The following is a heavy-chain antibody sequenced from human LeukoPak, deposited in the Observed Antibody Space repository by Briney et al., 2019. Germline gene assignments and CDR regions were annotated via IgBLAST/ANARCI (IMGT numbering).Heavy chain of an antibody. V-gene: IGHV3-13*01. CDR3: ARGAILWFGELGYMDV. Sequence: PGGSLRLSCAASGFTISNYDIHWVRQTTGKGLGWVSAIGTSGDTYYRDSVKGRFTISRENAKNALYLQMNSLRAGDTAVYYCARGAILWFGELGYMDVWGKGTTVTISS. D-gene: IGHD3-10*01. CDR2: IGTSGDT. CDR1: GFTISNYD. J-gene: IGHJ6*03.